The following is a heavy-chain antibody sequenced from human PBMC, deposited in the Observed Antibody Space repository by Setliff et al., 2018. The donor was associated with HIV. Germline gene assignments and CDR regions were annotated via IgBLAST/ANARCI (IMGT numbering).Heavy chain of an antibody. CDR3: GRQVPVPGVAVTPIDY. D-gene: IGHD3-22*01. J-gene: IGHJ4*02. CDR1: GGSISSSGYY. CDR2: MYYRGSA. Sequence: SETLSLTCTVSGGSISSSGYYWGWIRQPPGKGLEWIGNMYYRGSAYYNPSLKSRVTISVDTSKNQFSLKLSSVTAADTAVYYCGRQVPVPGVAVTPIDYWGQGTLVTVSS. V-gene: IGHV4-39*01.